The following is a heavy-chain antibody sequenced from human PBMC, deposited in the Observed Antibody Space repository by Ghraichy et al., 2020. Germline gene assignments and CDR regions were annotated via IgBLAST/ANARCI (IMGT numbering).Heavy chain of an antibody. CDR3: AREGGSMMTGVTGFDS. Sequence: GGSLRLSCAASGFIFVNYYMTWVRQAPGRGLEWLGSMRPDGREAFYVDSVKGRFTISRDNSENSLYLQMDSLRVEDTAVYYCAREGGSMMTGVTGFDSWGQGTLVGVSS. J-gene: IGHJ4*02. V-gene: IGHV3-7*03. CDR2: MRPDGREA. D-gene: IGHD3-10*01. CDR1: GFIFVNYY.